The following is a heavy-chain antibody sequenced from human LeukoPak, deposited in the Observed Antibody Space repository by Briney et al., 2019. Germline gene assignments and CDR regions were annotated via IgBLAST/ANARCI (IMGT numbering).Heavy chain of an antibody. CDR3: ARSRGSYFQFDY. CDR2: IWYDGSDE. V-gene: IGHV3-30*02. J-gene: IGHJ4*02. CDR1: KFIFSDYG. D-gene: IGHD1-26*01. Sequence: GGSLRLSCAASKFIFSDYGMHWVRQAPGKGLEWVAFIWYDGSDEYYADSVKGRFTISRDNSKNTLYLQMNSLRAEDTAVYYCARSRGSYFQFDYWGQGTLVTVSS.